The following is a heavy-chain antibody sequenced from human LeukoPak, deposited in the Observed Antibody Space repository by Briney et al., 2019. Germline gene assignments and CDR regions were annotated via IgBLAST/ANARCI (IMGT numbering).Heavy chain of an antibody. CDR2: IYYSGST. V-gene: IGHV4-61*01. J-gene: IGHJ4*02. CDR3: ARGPLWFGPPFDY. Sequence: PSETLSLTCTVSGGSISSGSYYWSWIRQPAGKGLEWIGYIYYSGSTNYNPSLKSRVTISVDTSKNQFSLKLSSVTAADTAVYYCARGPLWFGPPFDYWGQGTLVTVSS. D-gene: IGHD3-10*01. CDR1: GGSISSGSYY.